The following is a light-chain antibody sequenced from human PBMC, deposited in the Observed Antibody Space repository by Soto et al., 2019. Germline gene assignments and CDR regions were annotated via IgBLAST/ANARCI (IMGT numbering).Light chain of an antibody. V-gene: IGKV3-20*01. CDR2: GAS. J-gene: IGKJ4*01. CDR1: QSFNNNY. Sequence: EGVVTQSPGTLSLSPGERATLSCRATQSFNNNYLAWYQQKPGQAHRLLNYGASSRATGIPDRFSGSGSGTHFTLSISRLEPEDFAVDYCQQYGSSSRTLGGRTKVEIK. CDR3: QQYGSSSRT.